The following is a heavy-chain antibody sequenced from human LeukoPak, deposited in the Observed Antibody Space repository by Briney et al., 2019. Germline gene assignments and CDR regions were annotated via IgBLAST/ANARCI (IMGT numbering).Heavy chain of an antibody. CDR2: IYYSGST. V-gene: IGHV4-30-4*08. Sequence: SETLSLTCTVSGGSVSSGDYYWSWIRQPPGKGLEWIGYIYYSGSTYYNPSLKSRVTISVDTSKNQFSLKLSSVTAADTAVYYCARVDFWSDYFFDFWGQGTLVTVSS. CDR3: ARVDFWSDYFFDF. D-gene: IGHD3-3*01. J-gene: IGHJ4*02. CDR1: GGSVSSGDYY.